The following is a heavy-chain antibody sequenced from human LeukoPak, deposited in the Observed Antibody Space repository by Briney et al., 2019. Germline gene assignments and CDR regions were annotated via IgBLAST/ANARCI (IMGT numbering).Heavy chain of an antibody. V-gene: IGHV3-74*01. CDR3: AREPASRGYPFDP. D-gene: IGHD3-22*01. Sequence: GSLRLSCAASGFSFSSFWMHWVRQVPGKGLVWVSRINRDGGSTSYADSVKGRFIISRDNAKNTLYLQMNSLRVEDTAVYYCAREPASRGYPFDPWGQGTLVTVSS. CDR2: INRDGGST. CDR1: GFSFSSFW. J-gene: IGHJ5*02.